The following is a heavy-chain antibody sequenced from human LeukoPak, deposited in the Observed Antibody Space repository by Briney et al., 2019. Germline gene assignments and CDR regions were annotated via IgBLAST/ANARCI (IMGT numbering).Heavy chain of an antibody. CDR3: AKPSRDFDSSGYSHFDY. CDR1: GFTFSNYA. Sequence: GSLRLSCAASGFTFSNYAMSWVRQAPGKGLEWVSTISGPGSSTYSADSVKGRFTISRGNSKNTLYLQMHSLRAEDTAIYYCAKPSRDFDSSGYSHFDYWGQGTLVTVSS. J-gene: IGHJ4*02. D-gene: IGHD3-22*01. V-gene: IGHV3-23*01. CDR2: ISGPGSST.